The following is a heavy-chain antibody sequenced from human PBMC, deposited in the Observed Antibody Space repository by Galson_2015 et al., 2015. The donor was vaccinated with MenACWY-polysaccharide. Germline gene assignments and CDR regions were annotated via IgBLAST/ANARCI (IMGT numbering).Heavy chain of an antibody. D-gene: IGHD6-19*01. Sequence: SETLSLTCTVSGGSITTSTYYWAWIRQPPGKGLECIGTIYYSGRTYYNPSLKSRVTISVDTSKNQFSLKLTSVTAADTAVYYCAREAVAGPNWFDPWGQGTLVTVSS. CDR1: GGSITTSTYY. V-gene: IGHV4-39*07. J-gene: IGHJ5*02. CDR2: IYYSGRT. CDR3: AREAVAGPNWFDP.